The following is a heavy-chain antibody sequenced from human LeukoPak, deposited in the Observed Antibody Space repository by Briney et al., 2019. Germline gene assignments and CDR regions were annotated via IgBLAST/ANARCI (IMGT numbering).Heavy chain of an antibody. CDR2: ISDDGSNE. CDR1: GFTFSNYA. CDR3: ARDFRDRFLEYLSNWFDP. V-gene: IGHV3-30*04. Sequence: PGRSLRLSRAASGFTFSNYAMHWVRQAPGKGLEWVAVISDDGSNEYYADSMKGRFTISRDNSKNTLYLQMNSLRAEDTAVYYCARDFRDRFLEYLSNWFDPCGQGTLFTVSS. J-gene: IGHJ5*02. D-gene: IGHD3-3*01.